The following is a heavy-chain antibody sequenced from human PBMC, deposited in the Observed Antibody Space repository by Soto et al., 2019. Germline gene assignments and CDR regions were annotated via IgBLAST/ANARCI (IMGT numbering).Heavy chain of an antibody. CDR3: ATVYDSSGYHGYY. J-gene: IGHJ4*02. V-gene: IGHV5-10-1*01. D-gene: IGHD3-22*01. Sequence: GESLKISCKGSGYSFTSYWISWVRQMPGKGLEWMGRIDPSDSYTNYSPSFQGHVTISADKSNSTAYLQWSSLKASDTAMYYCATVYDSSGYHGYYWGQGTLVTVSS. CDR2: IDPSDSYT. CDR1: GYSFTSYW.